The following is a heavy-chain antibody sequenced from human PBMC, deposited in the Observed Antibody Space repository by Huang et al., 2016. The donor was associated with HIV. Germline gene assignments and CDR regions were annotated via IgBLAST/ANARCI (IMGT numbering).Heavy chain of an antibody. D-gene: IGHD3-22*01. V-gene: IGHV3-33*04. J-gene: IGHJ4*02. Sequence: VQLSESGGGVVQPGKSLRLSCATSGFFLSNYGMHWVRKAPGKGLKWVAFIRNDGMKKNYAYSVRGRFTVGRDNGNNTLFLQMRSLGVDDTAVYYCARGDYYDSSGYHPGYFDYWGQGILVTVSS. CDR2: IRNDGMKK. CDR1: GFFLSNYG. CDR3: ARGDYYDSSGYHPGYFDY.